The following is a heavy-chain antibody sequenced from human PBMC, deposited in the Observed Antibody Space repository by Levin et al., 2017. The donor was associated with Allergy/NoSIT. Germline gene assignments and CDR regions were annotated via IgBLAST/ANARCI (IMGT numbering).Heavy chain of an antibody. D-gene: IGHD3-22*01. J-gene: IGHJ4*02. CDR1: GYTFTGYY. CDR3: AREPPYDSSGSPVPNSVWFDY. V-gene: IGHV1-2*02. Sequence: ASVKVSCKASGYTFTGYYIHWVRQAPGQGLEWMGWINSNSGGTNYAQKFQGRVSMTRDTSINTVYMEVTRLRSDDTAIYYCAREPPYDSSGSPVPNSVWFDYWGQGTLVTVSS. CDR2: INSNSGGT.